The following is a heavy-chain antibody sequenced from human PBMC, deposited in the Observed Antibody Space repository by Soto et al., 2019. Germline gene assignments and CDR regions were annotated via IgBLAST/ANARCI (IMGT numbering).Heavy chain of an antibody. CDR3: SRVGASGDFYFAY. D-gene: IGHD4-17*01. CDR2: INTGTDNT. CDR1: GYTFTSYN. Sequence: QVHLVQSGPEVKKPGASVKVACKASGYTFTSYNMHWVRPAPGQGLEWMGWINTGTDNTKYSQKFHGRVTVSRDTSASTVYMDLSSQRADDTAVYYCSRVGASGDFYFAYWGQGTLVTVSS. J-gene: IGHJ4*02. V-gene: IGHV1-3*04.